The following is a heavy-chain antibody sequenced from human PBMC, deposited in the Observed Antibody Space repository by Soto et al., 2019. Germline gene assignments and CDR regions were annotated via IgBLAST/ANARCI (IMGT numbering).Heavy chain of an antibody. CDR3: ASGPSSGYYYMDV. V-gene: IGHV5-51*01. J-gene: IGHJ6*03. D-gene: IGHD3-10*01. CDR1: GYSFTSYW. CDR2: IYPGDSDT. Sequence: GESLKISCKGSGYSFTSYWIGWVRQMPGKGLEWMGIIYPGDSDTRYSPSFRGQVTISADKSISTAYLQWSSLKASDTAIYYCASGPSSGYYYMDVWGKGTTVTVSS.